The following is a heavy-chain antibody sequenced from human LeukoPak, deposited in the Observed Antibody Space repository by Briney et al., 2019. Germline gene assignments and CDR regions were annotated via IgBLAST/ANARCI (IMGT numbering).Heavy chain of an antibody. V-gene: IGHV4-59*01. CDR1: GGSISSYY. Sequence: SETLSLTCTVSGGSISSYYWSWIRQPPGKGLEWIGYIYYSGSTNYNPSLKSRVTISVDTSKNQFSLKLSSVTAADTAVYYCARDLDRSSTSSLGYWGQGTLVTVSS. CDR3: ARDLDRSSTSSLGY. D-gene: IGHD2-2*01. CDR2: IYYSGST. J-gene: IGHJ4*02.